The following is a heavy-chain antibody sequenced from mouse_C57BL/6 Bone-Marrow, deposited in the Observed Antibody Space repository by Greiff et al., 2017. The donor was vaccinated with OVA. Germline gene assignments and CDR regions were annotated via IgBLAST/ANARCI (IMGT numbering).Heavy chain of an antibody. D-gene: IGHD1-1*01. J-gene: IGHJ1*03. CDR1: GFNIKDDY. CDR3: SLYYGSSPVYCYFDV. V-gene: IGHV14-4*01. CDR2: IDTEDGDT. Sequence: EVQLQQSGAELVRPGASVKLSCTASGFNIKDDYMHWVKQRPEQGLEWIGWIDTEDGDTEYASTFQGQVTITADTSSNTAYLQLSSLTSDDTAVYYCSLYYGSSPVYCYFDVWGTGTTVTVSS.